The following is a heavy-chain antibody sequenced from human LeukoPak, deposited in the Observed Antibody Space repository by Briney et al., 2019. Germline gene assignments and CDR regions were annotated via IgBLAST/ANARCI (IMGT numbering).Heavy chain of an antibody. V-gene: IGHV4-34*01. D-gene: IGHD3-10*01. Sequence: PSETLSLTCAVYGGSFSGYYWSWIRQPPGKGLERIGEINHSGSTNYNPSLKSRVTISVDTSKNQFSLKPSSVTAADTAVYYCARGGRNPPVSTYYYGSGSKRDWFDPWGQGTLVTVSS. J-gene: IGHJ5*02. CDR1: GGSFSGYY. CDR2: INHSGST. CDR3: ARGGRNPPVSTYYYGSGSKRDWFDP.